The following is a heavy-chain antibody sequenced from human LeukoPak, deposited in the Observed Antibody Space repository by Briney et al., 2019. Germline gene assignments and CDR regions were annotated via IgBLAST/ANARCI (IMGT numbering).Heavy chain of an antibody. Sequence: GASVKVSCKASGYTFTGYYMHWVRQAPGQGLEWMGWINPNSGGTNYAQKLQGRVTMTTDTSTSTAYMELSSLRSEDTAVYYCARDWGSGYVDYWGQGTLVTVSS. J-gene: IGHJ4*02. CDR3: ARDWGSGYVDY. V-gene: IGHV1-2*02. D-gene: IGHD3-16*01. CDR2: INPNSGGT. CDR1: GYTFTGYY.